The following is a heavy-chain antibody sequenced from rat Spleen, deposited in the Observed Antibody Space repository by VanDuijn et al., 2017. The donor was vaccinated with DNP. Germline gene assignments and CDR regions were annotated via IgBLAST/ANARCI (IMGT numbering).Heavy chain of an antibody. CDR3: ASTLVNYGTYGYYAMDA. Sequence: QVQLKESGPGLVQPSQTLSLTCTVSGFSLTSYGVSWVRQPPGKGLEWIGAIWSGGSTDYNSALKSRLSISRDTSESQVFLKMNSLQTEDTATYYCASTLVNYGTYGYYAMDAWGQGTSVTVSS. CDR1: GFSLTSYG. V-gene: IGHV2-4*01. CDR2: IWSGGST. D-gene: IGHD1-3*01. J-gene: IGHJ4*01.